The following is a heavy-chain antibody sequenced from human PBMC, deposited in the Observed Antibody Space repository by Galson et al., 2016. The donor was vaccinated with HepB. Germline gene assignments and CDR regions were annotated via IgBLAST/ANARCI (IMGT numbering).Heavy chain of an antibody. J-gene: IGHJ4*02. CDR1: GYTFINYD. D-gene: IGHD3-22*01. CDR3: ARELPGRRYFSGSRCAGDDY. Sequence: SVKVSCKASGYTFINYDIHWVRQATGQGLEWMGWINPNSGNRGYAPKFQDRASLTRNTSTSTAYMELSSLRSEDTAVYYCARELPGRRYFSGSRCAGDDYWGQGTLVIVSS. CDR2: INPNSGNR. V-gene: IGHV1-8*01.